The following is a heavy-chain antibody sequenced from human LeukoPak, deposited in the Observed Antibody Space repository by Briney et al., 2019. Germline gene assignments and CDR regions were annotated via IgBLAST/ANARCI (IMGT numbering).Heavy chain of an antibody. Sequence: GGSLRLSCAASGFTFSNYAMSWVRQAPGKGLEWVSSLGSGGDDTYYADSVKGRFTISRDNSRNTVSLLMNSLRAGDTAIYYCARRGITHYFDYWGQGALVTVSS. CDR1: GFTFSNYA. V-gene: IGHV3-23*01. D-gene: IGHD3-10*01. CDR3: ARRGITHYFDY. J-gene: IGHJ4*02. CDR2: LGSGGDDT.